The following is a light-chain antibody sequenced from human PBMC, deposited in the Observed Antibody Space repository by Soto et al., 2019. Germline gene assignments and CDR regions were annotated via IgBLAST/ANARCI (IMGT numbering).Light chain of an antibody. CDR2: DAS. CDR3: QQLNKYPVT. V-gene: IGKV1-9*01. CDR1: QAIGNY. J-gene: IGKJ5*01. Sequence: IQLTQSPSSLSASVGDRVTISCRASQAIGNYLAWYQQKPGEAPKLLIYDASTLQSGVPLRFGGSGSGTDFALTISSLQPEDFATYYCQQLNKYPVTFGQGTLLEIK.